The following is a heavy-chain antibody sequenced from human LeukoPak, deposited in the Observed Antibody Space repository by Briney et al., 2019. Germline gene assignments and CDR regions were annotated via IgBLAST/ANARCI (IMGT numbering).Heavy chain of an antibody. Sequence: GGSLRLSCAASGFTFSSYSMNWVRQAPGKGLEWVSYIISRSSTIHYADSVKGRFTISRDNAKNSLYLQMNTLRDEDTAVYYCARYCSSSSCSGGFDYWGHRTLVTVSS. D-gene: IGHD2-2*01. CDR1: GFTFSSYS. CDR3: ARYCSSSSCSGGFDY. CDR2: IISRSSTI. J-gene: IGHJ4*01. V-gene: IGHV3-48*02.